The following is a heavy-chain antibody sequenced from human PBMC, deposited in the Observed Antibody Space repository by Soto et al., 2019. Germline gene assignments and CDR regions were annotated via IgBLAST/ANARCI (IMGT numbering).Heavy chain of an antibody. CDR1: GGSISSSY. CDR2: IYYSGST. V-gene: IGHV4-59*01. Sequence: PSETLSLTCTVSGGSISSSYWSWIRQPPGKGLEWIGYIYYSGSTNYNPSLKSRVTISMDTSKNQFSLQLISVTAADTAVYYCARGGPYYLDYWGQGTLVTVSS. CDR3: ARGGPYYLDY. J-gene: IGHJ4*02.